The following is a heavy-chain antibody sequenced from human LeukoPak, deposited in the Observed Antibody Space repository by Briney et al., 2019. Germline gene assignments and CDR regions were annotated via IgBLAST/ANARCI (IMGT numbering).Heavy chain of an antibody. V-gene: IGHV4-59*08. CDR2: IYYSGST. D-gene: IGHD2-2*01. J-gene: IGHJ6*02. Sequence: PSETLSLTCTVSGGSISSYYWSWIRQPPGKGLEWIGYIYYSGSTNYSPSLKSRVTISVDTSKNQFSLKLSSVTAADTAVYYCARSGCVSTSCYSYYYYYGMDVWGQGTTVTVSS. CDR3: ARSGCVSTSCYSYYYYYGMDV. CDR1: GGSISSYY.